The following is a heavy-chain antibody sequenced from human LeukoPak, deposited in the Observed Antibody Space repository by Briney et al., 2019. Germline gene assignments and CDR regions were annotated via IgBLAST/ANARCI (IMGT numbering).Heavy chain of an antibody. CDR3: ATGLDSLKVGAIFDY. CDR1: GYTLTELS. V-gene: IGHV1-24*01. J-gene: IGHJ4*02. D-gene: IGHD1-26*01. Sequence: ASVKVSFKVSGYTLTELSMHWVRQAPGKGLEWMGGFDPEDGETIYAQKFQGRVTMTEDTSTDTAYMELSSLRSEDTAVYYCATGLDSLKVGAIFDYWGQGTLVTVSS. CDR2: FDPEDGET.